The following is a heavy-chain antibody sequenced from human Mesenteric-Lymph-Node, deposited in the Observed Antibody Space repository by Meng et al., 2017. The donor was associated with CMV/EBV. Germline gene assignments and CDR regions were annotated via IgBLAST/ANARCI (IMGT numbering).Heavy chain of an antibody. D-gene: IGHD2-2*01. CDR1: GFIFSSHA. J-gene: IGHJ6*02. V-gene: IGHV3-30-3*01. Sequence: LSLTCAASGFIFSSHAMHWVRQAPGKGLEWVAVISVGGSNEYYADSVEGRFTISRDNSKNTLYLQMNSLRAEDTAVYYCAKSSHIVVVPAAHMDVWGQGTTVTVSS. CDR2: ISVGGSNE. CDR3: AKSSHIVVVPAAHMDV.